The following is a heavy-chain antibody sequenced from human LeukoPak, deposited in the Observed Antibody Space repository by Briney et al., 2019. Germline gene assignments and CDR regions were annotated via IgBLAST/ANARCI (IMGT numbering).Heavy chain of an antibody. D-gene: IGHD3-10*01. J-gene: IGHJ5*02. Sequence: ASVTVSCKASGYTFTVYYMHWVRQAPGQGLEWMGWINPNSGGTDYAQKFQGRVTMTRDTSISTAYMELSRLRSDDTAVYYCASDYGSGNHLSNWFDPWGQGTLVTVSS. CDR3: ASDYGSGNHLSNWFDP. CDR1: GYTFTVYY. V-gene: IGHV1-2*02. CDR2: INPNSGGT.